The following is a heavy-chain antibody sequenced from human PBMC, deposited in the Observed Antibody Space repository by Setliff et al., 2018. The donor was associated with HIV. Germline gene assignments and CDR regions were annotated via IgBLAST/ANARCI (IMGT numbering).Heavy chain of an antibody. Sequence: GASVKVSCKASGYTFTNSDINWVRQAPGQGLEWMGWMNPKSGNTGYAQKFQGRVTMTSNTFIGTAYMELNSLTSDDTAVYYCARGHLDYDYWEDILGNWFDPWGQGTLVAVS. CDR3: ARGHLDYDYWEDILGNWFDP. CDR1: GYTFTNSD. D-gene: IGHD3-3*01. V-gene: IGHV1-8*02. CDR2: MNPKSGNT. J-gene: IGHJ5*02.